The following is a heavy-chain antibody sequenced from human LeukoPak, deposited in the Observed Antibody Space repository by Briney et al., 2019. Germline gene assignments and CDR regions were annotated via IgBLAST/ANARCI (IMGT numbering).Heavy chain of an antibody. D-gene: IGHD6-6*01. CDR3: AKDIVGSSRD. V-gene: IGHV3-7*03. J-gene: IGHJ4*02. Sequence: GGSLRLSCAASGFTFSGCWMSWVRQAPGKGLEWVANIKQDGGETYFADSVKGRFIISRDNSKNSLYLQMNSLRAEDTAVYYCAKDIVGSSRDWGQGTLVTVSS. CDR2: IKQDGGET. CDR1: GFTFSGCW.